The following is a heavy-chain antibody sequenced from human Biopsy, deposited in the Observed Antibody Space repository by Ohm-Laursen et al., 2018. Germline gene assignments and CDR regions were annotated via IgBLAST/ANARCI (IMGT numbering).Heavy chain of an antibody. J-gene: IGHJ4*02. CDR2: INPSGSTT. CDR1: GYSFASYY. Sequence: SVKVSCKASGYSFASYYMHWVRQAPGQGLEWMGMINPSGSTTSYPQIFQGRVTMTRDTSKSTVYMELSSLRSADTAVYFCARNTGWYGDLYYFDYWGQGTLVTVSS. V-gene: IGHV1-46*01. CDR3: ARNTGWYGDLYYFDY. D-gene: IGHD6-19*01.